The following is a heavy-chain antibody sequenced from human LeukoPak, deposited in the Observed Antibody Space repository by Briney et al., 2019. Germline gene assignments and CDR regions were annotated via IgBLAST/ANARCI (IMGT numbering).Heavy chain of an antibody. J-gene: IGHJ4*02. Sequence: SETLSLTCSVSGGSFSSSSYYWGWIRQPPGEGLEWIGSISYSGSTFYNPSLKGRVTISVDTSKGQFSLKLTSVTTADTAVYYCARDRWLGYWGQGILVTVSS. D-gene: IGHD5-12*01. V-gene: IGHV4-39*07. CDR1: GGSFSSSSYY. CDR3: ARDRWLGY. CDR2: ISYSGST.